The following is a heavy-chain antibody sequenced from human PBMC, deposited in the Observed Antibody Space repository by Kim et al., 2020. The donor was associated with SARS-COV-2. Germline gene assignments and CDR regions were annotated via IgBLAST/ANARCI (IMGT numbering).Heavy chain of an antibody. D-gene: IGHD3-9*01. Sequence: GGSLRLSCAASRFIFSNHAMHWVRQAPGKGLEWVTVISFDGRSEYYADSVKGRFTISRDNSKNTVYLQMNSLRPDDAAVYYCARDMGSSVLTDYYTGFIDNWGQGTLVTVSS. J-gene: IGHJ4*02. V-gene: IGHV3-30*04. CDR3: ARDMGSSVLTDYYTGFIDN. CDR1: RFIFSNHA. CDR2: ISFDGRSE.